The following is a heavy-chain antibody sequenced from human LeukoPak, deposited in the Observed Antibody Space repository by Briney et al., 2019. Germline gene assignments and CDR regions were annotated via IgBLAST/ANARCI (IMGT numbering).Heavy chain of an antibody. D-gene: IGHD2-21*02. CDR2: ITGSGDTT. CDR3: AKGKWETASYDPWDY. V-gene: IGHV3-23*01. Sequence: GGSLRLSCAASGFTFSTYSMNWVRLAPGKGLEWVSGITGSGDTTNYADSVRGRFTISRDSSKNTLYLQMNSLGAEDTAVYFCAKGKWETASYDPWDYWGQGTLVTVSS. J-gene: IGHJ4*02. CDR1: GFTFSTYS.